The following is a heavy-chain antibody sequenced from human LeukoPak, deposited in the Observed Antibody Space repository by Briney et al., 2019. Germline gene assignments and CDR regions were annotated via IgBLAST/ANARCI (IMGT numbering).Heavy chain of an antibody. D-gene: IGHD4-23*01. J-gene: IGHJ5*02. CDR3: AGDYGGNFRNFPIGLKLP. V-gene: IGHV1-46*03. Sequence: GASVKVSCKASGYTFTSYYMHWVRQAPGQGLEWMGIINPSGGSTSYAQKFQGRVTMARDMSTSTVYMELSSLRSEDTAVYYCAGDYGGNFRNFPIGLKLPWGQGTLVTVSS. CDR1: GYTFTSYY. CDR2: INPSGGST.